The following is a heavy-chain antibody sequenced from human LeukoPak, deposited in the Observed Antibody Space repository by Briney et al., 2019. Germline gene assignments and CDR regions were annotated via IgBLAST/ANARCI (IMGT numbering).Heavy chain of an antibody. D-gene: IGHD2-2*03. CDR2: INAGNGNT. CDR3: AREFGYCSSTSCGDFDY. Sequence: ASVKVFCKASGYTFTSYAMHWVRQAPGQRLEWMGWINAGNGNTKYSQKFQGRVTITRDTSASTAYMELSSLRSEDTAVYYCAREFGYCSSTSCGDFDYWGQGTLVTVSS. J-gene: IGHJ4*02. CDR1: GYTFTSYA. V-gene: IGHV1-3*01.